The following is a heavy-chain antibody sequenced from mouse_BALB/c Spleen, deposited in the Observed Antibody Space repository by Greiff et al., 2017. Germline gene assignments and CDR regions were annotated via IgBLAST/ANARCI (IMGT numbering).Heavy chain of an antibody. J-gene: IGHJ4*01. V-gene: IGHV8-11*01. CDR3: ARIYYAMDY. CDR2: IWWNDNK. CDR1: GFSLSTYGIG. Sequence: QVTLKESGPGIFQPSQTLSLTCSFSGFSLSTYGIGVGWIRQPSGKGLEWLAHIWWNDNKYYNTALKSRLTISKDTSNNPVFLKIASVDTADTATYYCARIYYAMDYWGQGTSVTVSS.